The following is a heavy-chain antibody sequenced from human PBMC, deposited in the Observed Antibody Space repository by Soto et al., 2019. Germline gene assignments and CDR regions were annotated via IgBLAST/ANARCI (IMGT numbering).Heavy chain of an antibody. V-gene: IGHV3-23*01. CDR2: ISGSDGKT. CDR1: GFSFSSYA. J-gene: IGHJ4*02. Sequence: DVQLLESGGGLVQPGGSLRLSCAASGFSFSSYAMSWVRQAPGKGLEWVSTISGSDGKTFYADSVKGRFSISRDTSKNTLYLQMNSVRADDTAVYYCARWSYLDYWGQGTRVTVSS. CDR3: ARWSYLDY. D-gene: IGHD3-3*01.